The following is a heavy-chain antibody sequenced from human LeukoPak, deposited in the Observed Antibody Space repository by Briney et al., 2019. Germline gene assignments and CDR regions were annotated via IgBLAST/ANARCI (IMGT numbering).Heavy chain of an antibody. Sequence: GGSLRLSCAASGFTFSSYSMNWVRQAPGKGLEWVSYISSSSSTIYYADSVKGRFTISRDNSKNTVDLLLNSLRAEDTAVYYCARVWELSYDYWGQGTLVTVSS. V-gene: IGHV3-48*01. CDR3: ARVWELSYDY. D-gene: IGHD3-16*02. CDR1: GFTFSSYS. CDR2: ISSSSSTI. J-gene: IGHJ4*02.